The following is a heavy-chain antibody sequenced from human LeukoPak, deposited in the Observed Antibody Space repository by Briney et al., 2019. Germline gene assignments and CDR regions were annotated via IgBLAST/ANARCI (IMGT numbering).Heavy chain of an antibody. V-gene: IGHV4-4*02. D-gene: IGHD6-13*01. CDR3: ARVGIAAAGGEGDHDY. J-gene: IGHJ4*02. Sequence: SETLSLTCAVSGGSISSYNWWSWVRQPPGKGLEWIGEIYHSGSTNYNPSLKSRVTISVDKSKNQFSLKLSSVTAADTAVYYCARVGIAAAGGEGDHDYWGQGTLVTVSS. CDR1: GGSISSYNW. CDR2: IYHSGST.